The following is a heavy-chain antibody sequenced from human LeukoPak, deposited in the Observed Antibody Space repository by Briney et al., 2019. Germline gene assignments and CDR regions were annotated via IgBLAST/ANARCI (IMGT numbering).Heavy chain of an antibody. Sequence: GSLRVSCAASGFTFTSYSMNWVRQPPGKGLEWIGEVNLQGSTNYNPSLMGRVAISVDTSENHISLQLTSVTAADTAVYYCAREGGPYRPLDYSGQGTLVTVSS. CDR3: AREGGPYRPLDY. CDR2: VNLQGST. J-gene: IGHJ4*02. CDR1: GFTFTSYS. V-gene: IGHV4-34*01.